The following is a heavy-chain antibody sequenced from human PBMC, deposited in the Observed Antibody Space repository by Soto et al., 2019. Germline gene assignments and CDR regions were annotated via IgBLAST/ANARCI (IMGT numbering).Heavy chain of an antibody. Sequence: SETLSLTCTVSVGSFSSPNHYWTWIRQTPGKRLEWIGYIYYSGMTTYNPSLKSRVTISVDTSKNQFSLNLNSVTAADTAVYYCARTDRYQLSSFSDYWGQGALVTVSS. CDR2: IYYSGMT. CDR3: ARTDRYQLSSFSDY. V-gene: IGHV4-61*01. CDR1: VGSFSSPNHY. J-gene: IGHJ4*02. D-gene: IGHD2-2*01.